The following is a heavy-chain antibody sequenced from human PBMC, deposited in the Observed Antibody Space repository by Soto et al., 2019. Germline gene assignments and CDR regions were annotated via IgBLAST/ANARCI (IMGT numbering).Heavy chain of an antibody. CDR2: INHSGST. CDR3: ARSGPREAYGDVDY. D-gene: IGHD4-17*01. J-gene: IGHJ4*02. Sequence: SETLSLTCAVYGGSFSGYYWSWIRQPPGKGLEWIGEINHSGSTNYNPSLKSRVTISVDTSKNQFSLKLSSVTAADTAVYYCARSGPREAYGDVDYWGQGTLVTVS. CDR1: GGSFSGYY. V-gene: IGHV4-34*01.